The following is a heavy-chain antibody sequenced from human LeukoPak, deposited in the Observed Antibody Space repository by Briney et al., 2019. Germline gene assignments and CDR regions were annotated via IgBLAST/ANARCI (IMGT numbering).Heavy chain of an antibody. D-gene: IGHD6-19*01. CDR3: ARQSGWSEPFDY. CDR1: GGSISSSVCY. CDR2: IYYSGRT. Sequence: SETLRLTCTVSGGSISSSVCYWGWIRQSPGKGLEWIGSIYYSGRTYYNPSLKSRVTISVDTSKNQFSLKLSSVTAADTAVYYCARQSGWSEPFDYWGQGTLVTVSS. V-gene: IGHV4-39*01. J-gene: IGHJ4*02.